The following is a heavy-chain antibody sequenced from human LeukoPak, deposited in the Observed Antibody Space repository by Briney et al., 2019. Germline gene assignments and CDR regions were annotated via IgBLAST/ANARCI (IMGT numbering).Heavy chain of an antibody. J-gene: IGHJ4*02. Sequence: GGSLRLSCEASGITFSAYTMNWVRQAPGKGLEWVSSISGSGSYIFYADSVKGRFTISRDNAKNSLYLQMSSLRVEDTAVYYCVSDRSLIASLYYFDNWGQGTLVTVSS. D-gene: IGHD3-22*01. CDR1: GITFSAYT. CDR3: VSDRSLIASLYYFDN. V-gene: IGHV3-21*01. CDR2: ISGSGSYI.